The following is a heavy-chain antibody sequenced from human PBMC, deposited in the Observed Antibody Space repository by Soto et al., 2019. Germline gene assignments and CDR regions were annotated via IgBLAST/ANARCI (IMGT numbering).Heavy chain of an antibody. V-gene: IGHV4-34*01. CDR2: INHSGST. Sequence: PSETLSLTCAVYGGPFSGYYWSWIRQPPGKGLEWIGEINHSGSTNYNPSLKSRVTISVDTSKNQFSLKLSSVTAADTAVYYCARVFGYHYHYFDYWGQGTLVTVSS. CDR1: GGPFSGYY. CDR3: ARVFGYHYHYFDY. J-gene: IGHJ4*02. D-gene: IGHD5-18*01.